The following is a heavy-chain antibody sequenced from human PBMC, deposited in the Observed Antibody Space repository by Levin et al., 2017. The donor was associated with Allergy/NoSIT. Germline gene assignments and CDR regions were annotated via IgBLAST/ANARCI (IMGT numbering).Heavy chain of an antibody. D-gene: IGHD3-22*01. CDR2: IKQDGSEK. CDR3: ARDGDYDSSGYYLVGYYGMDV. V-gene: IGHV3-7*01. CDR1: GFTFSSYW. Sequence: ASVKVSCAASGFTFSSYWMSWVRQAPGKGLEWVANIKQDGSEKYYVDSVKGRFTISRDNAKNSLYLQMNSLRAEDTAVYYCARDGDYDSSGYYLVGYYGMDVWGQGTTVTVSS. J-gene: IGHJ6*02.